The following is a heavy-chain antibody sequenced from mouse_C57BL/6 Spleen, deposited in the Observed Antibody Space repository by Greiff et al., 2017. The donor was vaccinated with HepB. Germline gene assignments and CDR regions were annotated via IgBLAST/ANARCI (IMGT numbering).Heavy chain of an antibody. J-gene: IGHJ2*01. V-gene: IGHV1-19*01. D-gene: IGHD1-1*01. CDR1: GYTFTDYY. Sequence: DVKLVESGPVLVKPGASVKMSCKASGYTFTDYYMNWVKQSHGKSLEWIGVINPYNGGTSYNQKFKGKATLTVDKSSSTAYMELNSLTSEDSAVYYCAKRPYYYGSSYDYFDYWGQGTTLTVSS. CDR2: INPYNGGT. CDR3: AKRPYYYGSSYDYFDY.